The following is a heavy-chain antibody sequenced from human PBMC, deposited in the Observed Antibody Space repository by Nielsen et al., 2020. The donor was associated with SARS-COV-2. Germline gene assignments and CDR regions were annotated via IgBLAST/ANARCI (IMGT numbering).Heavy chain of an antibody. CDR1: GFTFSSLW. Sequence: GGSLRLSCAASGFTFSSLWMSWVRQVPGKGLEWVADIKPDGSQKFYLDFVKGRFTISRDNAKNSMSLQMNSLRVEDTAVYYCARDWSRAFDVWGQGTMVTVSS. CDR2: IKPDGSQK. CDR3: ARDWSRAFDV. V-gene: IGHV3-7*01. J-gene: IGHJ3*01.